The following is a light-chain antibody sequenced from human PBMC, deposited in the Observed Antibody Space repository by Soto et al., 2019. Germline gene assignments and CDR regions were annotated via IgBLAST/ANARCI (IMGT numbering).Light chain of an antibody. CDR2: GAF. Sequence: EIVITQSPGTLSLSPGERATLSCRASQSVSSSYLAWYQQKPGQAPRLLIYGAFNRATGIPARFSGSGSGTDFTLTISSLEPEDSAVYYCQQRNVWPPVTFGQGTRLEIK. CDR3: QQRNVWPPVT. V-gene: IGKV3D-20*02. J-gene: IGKJ5*01. CDR1: QSVSSSY.